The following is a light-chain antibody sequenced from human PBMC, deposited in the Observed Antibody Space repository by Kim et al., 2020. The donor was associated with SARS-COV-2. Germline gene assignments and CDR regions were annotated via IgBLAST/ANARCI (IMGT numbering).Light chain of an antibody. CDR2: DAS. CDR3: QQYYSYWYS. CDR1: QNLDSW. V-gene: IGKV1-5*01. Sequence: SASLGDRVTIACRASQNLDSWLAWYQHKPGQPPKLLIYDASSLQSGVPSRFSGNGSGTEFTLTISNLQHDDFGTYYCQQYYSYWYSFGQGTKLEIK. J-gene: IGKJ2*01.